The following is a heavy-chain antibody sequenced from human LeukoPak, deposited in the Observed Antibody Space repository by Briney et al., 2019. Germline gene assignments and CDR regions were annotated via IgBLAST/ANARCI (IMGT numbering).Heavy chain of an antibody. CDR3: ARDPNGDYIGAFDM. CDR1: GFTFSAYA. Sequence: GGSLRLSCTPSGFTFSAYATMSVRHAPGKGPEWVSAICGGGGSAFYADSVKGRFTISRDNSKYTLFLQMNSLRAEDTAVYYCARDPNGDYIGAFDMWGPGTMVTVSS. J-gene: IGHJ3*02. V-gene: IGHV3-23*01. CDR2: ICGGGGSA. D-gene: IGHD4-17*01.